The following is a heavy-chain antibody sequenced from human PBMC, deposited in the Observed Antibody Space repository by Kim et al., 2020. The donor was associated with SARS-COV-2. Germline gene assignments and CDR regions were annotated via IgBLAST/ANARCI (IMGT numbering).Heavy chain of an antibody. Sequence: SRNGRFTISRDNSKSSLYLLMNGLRAEDTAVYYCARDRPGDYYAPHGGFDHWGQGTLVTVSS. J-gene: IGHJ4*02. D-gene: IGHD3-10*01. CDR3: ARDRPGDYYAPHGGFDH. V-gene: IGHV3-53*01.